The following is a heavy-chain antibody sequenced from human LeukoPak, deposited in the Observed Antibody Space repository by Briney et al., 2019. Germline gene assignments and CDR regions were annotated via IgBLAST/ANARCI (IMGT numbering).Heavy chain of an antibody. CDR3: ARDRLDTAMVMYYYYYYMDV. V-gene: IGHV3-7*01. J-gene: IGHJ6*03. CDR1: GFTFSSYW. D-gene: IGHD5-18*01. CDR2: IKKEGSER. Sequence: GGSLRLSCAASGFTFSSYWMSWVRQAPGKGLEWVAPIKKEGSERYYVDSVKGRFTISRDNAQNSLSLQMNSLRAEDTAVYYCARDRLDTAMVMYYYYYYMDVWGKGTTVTVSS.